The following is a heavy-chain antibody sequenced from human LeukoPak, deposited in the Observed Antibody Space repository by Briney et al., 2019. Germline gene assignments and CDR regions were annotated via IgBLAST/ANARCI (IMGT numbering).Heavy chain of an antibody. CDR1: GGAISSYY. J-gene: IGHJ3*02. V-gene: IGHV4-59*01. CDR2: IYYSGST. D-gene: IGHD3-16*02. CDR3: ARYYVWGSYRSFGAFDI. Sequence: SETLSLTCTVSGGAISSYYWSWIRQPPGKGLVWIGYIYYSGSTNYNPSLKSRVTISVDTSKNQFSLKLSSVTAADTAVYYCARYYVWGSYRSFGAFDIWGQGTMVTVSS.